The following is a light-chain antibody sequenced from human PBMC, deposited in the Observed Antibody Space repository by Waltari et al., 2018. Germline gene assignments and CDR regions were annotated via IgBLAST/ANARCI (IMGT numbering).Light chain of an antibody. Sequence: QSVLTQPPSVSAAPGQKVTLSCSGSSSTIGGNYVSWYQQLPGTAPKRLIYDNNKRHSGIPDRFSGSKSGTSATLGISGLQTGDEADYYCGTWDSNLGAWVFGGGTKLTVL. CDR2: DNN. CDR1: SSTIGGNY. V-gene: IGLV1-51*01. J-gene: IGLJ3*02. CDR3: GTWDSNLGAWV.